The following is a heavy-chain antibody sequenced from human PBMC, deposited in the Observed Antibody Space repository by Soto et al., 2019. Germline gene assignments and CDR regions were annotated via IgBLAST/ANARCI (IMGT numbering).Heavy chain of an antibody. CDR3: ATPRGARPEYYYYYYYMDV. CDR1: GFNFSSYS. Sequence: EVQLVESGGGLVKPGGSLRLSCAASGFNFSSYSMNWVRQAPEKGLEWVSSISSSSSYIYYADSVKGRFTISRDNANNSLYLQMNSLRAEDMALYYCATPRGARPEYYYYYYYMDVWGIGTTVIVSS. J-gene: IGHJ6*03. D-gene: IGHD6-6*01. CDR2: ISSSSSYI. V-gene: IGHV3-21*01.